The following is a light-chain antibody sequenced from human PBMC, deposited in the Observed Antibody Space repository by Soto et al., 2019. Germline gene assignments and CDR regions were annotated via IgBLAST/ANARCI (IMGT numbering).Light chain of an antibody. CDR3: SAYTISSTYV. V-gene: IGLV2-14*01. CDR2: EVS. CDR1: NSDVGNFNY. Sequence: QSALTQPASVSGSPGQSITISCTGTNSDVGNFNYVSWYQQHPGKAPKLMIYEVSNRPSGVSNRFSGSKSGNTASLTISGLQAEDEADYYCSAYTISSTYVFGSGTKVTVL. J-gene: IGLJ1*01.